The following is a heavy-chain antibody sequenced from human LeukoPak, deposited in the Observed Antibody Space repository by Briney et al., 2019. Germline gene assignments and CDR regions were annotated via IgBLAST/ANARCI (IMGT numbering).Heavy chain of an antibody. CDR3: ARATPSLLWFGEPPRAGFDI. CDR1: GGSISSYY. CDR2: IYYSGST. D-gene: IGHD3-10*01. V-gene: IGHV4-59*01. Sequence: SETLSLTCTVSGGSISSYYWSWIRQPPGKGLEWIGYIYYSGSTNYNPSLKSRVTISVDTSKNQFSLKLSSVTAADTAVYYCARATPSLLWFGEPPRAGFDIWGQGTMVTVSS. J-gene: IGHJ3*02.